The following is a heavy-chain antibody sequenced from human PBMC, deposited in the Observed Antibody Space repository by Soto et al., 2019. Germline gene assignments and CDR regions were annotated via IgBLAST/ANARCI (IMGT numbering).Heavy chain of an antibody. CDR3: ARDQGSGYDSI. D-gene: IGHD5-12*01. V-gene: IGHV1-69*04. Sequence: GASVKVSCKASGGTFSSYTISWVRQAPGQGLEWMGRIIPILGIANYAQKFQGRVTITADKSTSTAYMELSSLRSEDTAVYYCARDQGSGYDSIWGQGTMVTVSS. CDR2: IIPILGIA. CDR1: GGTFSSYT. J-gene: IGHJ3*02.